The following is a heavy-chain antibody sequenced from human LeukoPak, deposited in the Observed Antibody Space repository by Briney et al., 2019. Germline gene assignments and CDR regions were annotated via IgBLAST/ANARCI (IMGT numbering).Heavy chain of an antibody. CDR1: GFTLRKYG. D-gene: IGHD3-10*01. J-gene: IGHJ3*02. CDR2: IYKRGRDV. V-gene: IGHV3-21*06. Sequence: GGSLRLSCAASGFTLRKYGMKGVREAPGGGVEWVSFIYKRGRDVYYGDSVKGRFTISRDHAKNLLFLQMNGLTAEDTALYYCARGRSITLLRGVAMSDGFDIWGQGAMVAVSS. CDR3: ARGRSITLLRGVAMSDGFDI.